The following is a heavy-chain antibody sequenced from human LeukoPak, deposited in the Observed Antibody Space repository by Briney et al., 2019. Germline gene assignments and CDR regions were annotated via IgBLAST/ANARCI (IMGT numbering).Heavy chain of an antibody. D-gene: IGHD2-8*01. CDR1: GGSISSDY. Sequence: PSETLSLTCTVTGGSISSDYWSWIRQPPGKGLEWIGIYYSGSTNHNPSLKSRVTISVDMSKKQFSLKLSSVTAADTAVYYCARAGYCTNGVCVTNFDYWGQGTLVTVSS. J-gene: IGHJ4*02. CDR2: YYSGST. CDR3: ARAGYCTNGVCVTNFDY. V-gene: IGHV4-59*01.